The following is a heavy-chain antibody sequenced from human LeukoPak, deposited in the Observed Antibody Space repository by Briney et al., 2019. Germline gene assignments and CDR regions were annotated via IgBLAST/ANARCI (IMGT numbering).Heavy chain of an antibody. J-gene: IGHJ4*02. Sequence: GASVKVSCKASGYTFTGYYMHWVRQAPGQGLEWMGWINPNSGGTNYAQKFQGRVTMTRDTSISTAYMELSRLRSDDTAVYYCARYLAETGSYLSGYGDYAYYFDYWGQGTLVTVSS. V-gene: IGHV1-2*02. CDR1: GYTFTGYY. D-gene: IGHD3-10*01. CDR3: ARYLAETGSYLSGYGDYAYYFDY. CDR2: INPNSGGT.